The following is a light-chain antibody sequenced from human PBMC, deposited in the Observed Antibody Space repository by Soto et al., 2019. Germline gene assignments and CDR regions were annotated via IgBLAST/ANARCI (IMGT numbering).Light chain of an antibody. V-gene: IGLV1-51*01. CDR2: DNN. Sequence: QSVLTQPPSVSESPGQKVTISCSGSSSNIGSNFVSWYQQFPGTAPKLLIYDNNKRPSGIPDRFSGSKSGTSATLGISGLQSGDEADYYCAAWDDSLNGPVFGGGTKVTVL. J-gene: IGLJ2*01. CDR3: AAWDDSLNGPV. CDR1: SSNIGSNF.